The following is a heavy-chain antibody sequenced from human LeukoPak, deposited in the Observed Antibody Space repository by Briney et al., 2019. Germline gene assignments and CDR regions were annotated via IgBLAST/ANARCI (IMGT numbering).Heavy chain of an antibody. D-gene: IGHD1-26*01. J-gene: IGHJ5*02. CDR1: GFTFDDYA. CDR2: ISWNSGSI. V-gene: IGHV3-9*01. Sequence: PGRSLRLSCAASGFTFDDYAMHWVRQAPGKGLEWVSGISWNSGSIGYADSVKGRFTISRDNAKNSLYLQMNSLRAEDTAVYYCAREKIPIVGATYESRWFDPWGQGTLVTVSS. CDR3: AREKIPIVGATYESRWFDP.